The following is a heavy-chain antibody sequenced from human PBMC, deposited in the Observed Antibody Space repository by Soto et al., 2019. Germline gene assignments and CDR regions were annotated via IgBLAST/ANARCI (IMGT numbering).Heavy chain of an antibody. CDR2: IDPRDSYT. J-gene: IGHJ3*02. CDR3: ARPYDSSGYLAFDI. D-gene: IGHD3-22*01. Sequence: GESLKISCKGSGYSFTSYWISWVRQMPGEGLEWMGKIDPRDSYTKYSPSFQGHVTISVGKSISTAYLQWSSLKASDTAMYYCARPYDSSGYLAFDIWGQGTMVTVSS. CDR1: GYSFTSYW. V-gene: IGHV5-10-1*01.